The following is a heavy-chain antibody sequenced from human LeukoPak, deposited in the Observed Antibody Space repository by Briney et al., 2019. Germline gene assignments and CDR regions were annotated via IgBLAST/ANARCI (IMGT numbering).Heavy chain of an antibody. CDR1: GFNFSNYW. J-gene: IGHJ2*01. V-gene: IGHV3-7*01. D-gene: IGHD2-2*02. Sequence: GGSLRLSCGASGFNFSNYWMTWVRRAPGKGLEWVANIKQDGSEKYYVDSVKGRFTISRDNSKNTLYLQVNSLRAEDTAVYYCARDIRSWYFDLWGRGTLVTVSS. CDR2: IKQDGSEK. CDR3: ARDIRSWYFDL.